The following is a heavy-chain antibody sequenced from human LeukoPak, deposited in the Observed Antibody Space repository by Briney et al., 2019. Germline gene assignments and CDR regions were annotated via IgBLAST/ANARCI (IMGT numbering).Heavy chain of an antibody. J-gene: IGHJ4*02. V-gene: IGHV3-23*01. CDR2: ISGSGGST. CDR3: VRNAGAYSGPGY. CDR1: GFTFSSYA. Sequence: GGSLRLSCAASGFTFSSYAMSWVRQAPGKGLEWVSAISGSGGSTYYADSVKGRFTISRDNSKHTLYLQMNSLRAEDTAVYYCVRNAGAYSGPGYWGQGTLVTVSS. D-gene: IGHD5-12*01.